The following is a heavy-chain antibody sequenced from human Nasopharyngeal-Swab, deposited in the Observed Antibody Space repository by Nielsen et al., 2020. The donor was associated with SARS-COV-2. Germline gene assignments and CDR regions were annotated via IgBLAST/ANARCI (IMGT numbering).Heavy chain of an antibody. CDR3: AGSYYGAYYYGMDV. CDR2: ISYDGSNK. Sequence: GESLKISCAASGFTFSSYAMHWVRQAPGKGLEWVAVISYDGSNKYYADSVKGRFTISRDNSKNTLYLQMNSLRAEDTAVYYCAGSYYGAYYYGMDVWGQGTTVTVSS. D-gene: IGHD4-17*01. V-gene: IGHV3-30-3*01. CDR1: GFTFSSYA. J-gene: IGHJ6*02.